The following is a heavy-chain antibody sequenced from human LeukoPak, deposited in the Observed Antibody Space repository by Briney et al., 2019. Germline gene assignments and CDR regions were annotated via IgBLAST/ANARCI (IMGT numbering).Heavy chain of an antibody. Sequence: GGSLRLSCAASGFTVSSNYMSWVRQAPGKGLEWVSVIYSGGSTYYADSVKGRFTISRDNSKNTLYLQMNSLRAEDTVVYYCARKPGYYYGMDVWGKGTTVTVSS. CDR1: GFTVSSNY. J-gene: IGHJ6*04. CDR2: IYSGGST. V-gene: IGHV3-53*01. CDR3: ARKPGYYYGMDV.